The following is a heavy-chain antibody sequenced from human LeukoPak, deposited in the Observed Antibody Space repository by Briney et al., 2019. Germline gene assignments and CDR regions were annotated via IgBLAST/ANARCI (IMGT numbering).Heavy chain of an antibody. CDR1: GGSISSYY. V-gene: IGHV4-59*01. Sequence: SETLSLTCTVSGGSISSYYWSWIRQPPGKGLEWIGYIYYSGSTNYNPSLKSRVTISVDTSKNQFSLKLSSVTAADTAVYYCARGINYGSGRTRDGMDVWGKGTTVTVSS. CDR3: ARGINYGSGRTRDGMDV. D-gene: IGHD3-10*01. CDR2: IYYSGST. J-gene: IGHJ6*04.